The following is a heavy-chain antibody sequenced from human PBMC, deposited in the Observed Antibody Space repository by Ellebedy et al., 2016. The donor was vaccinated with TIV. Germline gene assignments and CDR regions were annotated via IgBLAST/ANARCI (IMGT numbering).Heavy chain of an antibody. Sequence: AASVKVSCKASGYTFTNYAISWVRQAPGQGLEWMGWIIVYNDNPNYAQTVQGRVTMTTDTSTNTVYMELRSLSSDDTAVYYCARGGMGYSYGTFDYWGQGTQVTVSS. CDR2: IIVYNDNP. CDR3: ARGGMGYSYGTFDY. D-gene: IGHD5-18*01. J-gene: IGHJ4*02. V-gene: IGHV1-18*01. CDR1: GYTFTNYA.